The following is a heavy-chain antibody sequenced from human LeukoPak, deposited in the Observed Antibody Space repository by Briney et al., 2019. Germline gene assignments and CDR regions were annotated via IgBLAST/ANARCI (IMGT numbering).Heavy chain of an antibody. V-gene: IGHV1-69*06. D-gene: IGHD3-10*01. J-gene: IGHJ4*02. CDR1: GGTFSSYA. CDR2: IIPIFGTA. Sequence: ASVKVSCKASGGTFSSYAISWVRQAPGQGLEWMGGIIPIFGTANYAQKFQGRVTITADKSTSTAYMELSSLRSEDTAVYYCAKDLYYYGSGSSLDYWGQGTLVTVSS. CDR3: AKDLYYYGSGSSLDY.